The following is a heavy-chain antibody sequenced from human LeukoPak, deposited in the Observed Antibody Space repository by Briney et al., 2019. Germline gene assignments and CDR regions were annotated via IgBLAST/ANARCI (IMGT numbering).Heavy chain of an antibody. V-gene: IGHV4-31*03. D-gene: IGHD2-21*02. J-gene: IGHJ4*02. Sequence: PSQTLSLTCTVSGGSISSGGYYWSWIRQYPGKGLEWIGYIYYSGSTYYNPSLKSRVTISVDTSKNQFSLKLSSVTAADTAVYYCARATAAYCGGDCYSGGVHYQLDYWGQGTLVTVSS. CDR1: GGSISSGGYY. CDR3: ARATAAYCGGDCYSGGVHYQLDY. CDR2: IYYSGST.